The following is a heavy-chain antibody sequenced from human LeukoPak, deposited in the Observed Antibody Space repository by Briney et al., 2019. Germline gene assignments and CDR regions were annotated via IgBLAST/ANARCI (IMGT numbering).Heavy chain of an antibody. CDR2: ISGYTGNT. J-gene: IGHJ3*02. Sequence: ASVKVSCKASGYSFTNYATNWVRQAPGQGLEWMGWISGYTGNTNYAQKFQGRVTMTANTSTNTASMELRSLRSDDTAVYYCARPANLYYASDAFDIWGQGTMVTVSS. D-gene: IGHD3-16*01. V-gene: IGHV1-18*01. CDR1: GYSFTNYA. CDR3: ARPANLYYASDAFDI.